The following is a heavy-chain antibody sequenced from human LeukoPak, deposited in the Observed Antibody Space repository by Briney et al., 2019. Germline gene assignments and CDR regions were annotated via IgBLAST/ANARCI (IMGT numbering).Heavy chain of an antibody. Sequence: ASVKVSCKTSGDSFTSYYIHWVRQAPGQGLEWMGWINPYSGGADFAQTFQGRVTLTSDTSISTAYKELSGLRSDDTAVYYCARDLCRSTSYYYYYGMDVWGQGTTVTVSS. CDR3: ARDLCRSTSYYYYYGMDV. J-gene: IGHJ6*02. CDR2: INPYSGGA. V-gene: IGHV1-2*02. D-gene: IGHD2-2*01. CDR1: GDSFTSYY.